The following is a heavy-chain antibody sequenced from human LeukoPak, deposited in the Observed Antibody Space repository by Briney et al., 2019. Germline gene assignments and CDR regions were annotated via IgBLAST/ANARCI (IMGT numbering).Heavy chain of an antibody. V-gene: IGHV3-74*01. Sequence: GGSLRLSCAASGFTISNYWMHWVGQAPGKGLVWVSRINNDGSTTTHADSVRGRFTISRDNAKNTLYLQMNSLRAEDTAVYYCAREFYYYYMDVWGKGTTVTVSS. J-gene: IGHJ6*03. CDR2: INNDGSTT. CDR1: GFTISNYW. CDR3: AREFYYYYMDV.